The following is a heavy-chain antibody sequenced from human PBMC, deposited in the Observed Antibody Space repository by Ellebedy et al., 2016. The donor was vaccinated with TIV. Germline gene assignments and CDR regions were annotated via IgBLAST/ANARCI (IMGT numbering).Heavy chain of an antibody. Sequence: AASVKVSCKASGYTFTNYAMHWVRQAPGQRLEWMGWINAGNGNTKYSQKFQGRVTITRDTSASTAYMELSSLRSEDTAVYYCASVAAAGINPFDYWGQGTLVTVSS. V-gene: IGHV1-3*01. D-gene: IGHD6-13*01. J-gene: IGHJ4*02. CDR2: INAGNGNT. CDR1: GYTFTNYA. CDR3: ASVAAAGINPFDY.